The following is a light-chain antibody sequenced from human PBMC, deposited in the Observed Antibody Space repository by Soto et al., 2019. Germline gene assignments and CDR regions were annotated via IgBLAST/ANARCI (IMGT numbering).Light chain of an antibody. CDR1: SSDVGGYRY. CDR2: EVS. Sequence: QSALTQPASVSGSPGQPITISCTGTSSDVGGYRYVSWYQQHPGKAPKLMIYEVSNRPSGVSNRFSGSKSGNTASLTISGFQAEDEADYYCSSYSSSSTLYVFGTGTKVTVL. V-gene: IGLV2-14*01. CDR3: SSYSSSSTLYV. J-gene: IGLJ1*01.